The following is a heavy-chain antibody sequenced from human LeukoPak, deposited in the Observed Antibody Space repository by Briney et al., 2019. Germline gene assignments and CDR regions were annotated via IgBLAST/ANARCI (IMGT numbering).Heavy chain of an antibody. D-gene: IGHD6-19*01. V-gene: IGHV1-2*02. CDR1: GYTFTGYY. Sequence: GASVKVSCKASGYTFTGYYMHWVRQAPGQGLEWMGWINPNSGGTNYAQKFQGRVTMTRDTSISTAYMELSRLRSDDTAVYYCARGDIALADDYYYYMDVWGKGTTVTVSS. J-gene: IGHJ6*03. CDR3: ARGDIALADDYYYYMDV. CDR2: INPNSGGT.